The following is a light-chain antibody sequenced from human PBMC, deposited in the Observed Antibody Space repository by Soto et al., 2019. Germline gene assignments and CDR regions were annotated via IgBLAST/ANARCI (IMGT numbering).Light chain of an antibody. Sequence: IRMTQSPSSLSASTGDRVTITCRASQGISSYLAWYQQKPGKAPKLLIYAASTLQSGVPSRFSGSGSGTDFTLTISCLKSEDFATYYCQQYYSYPPTFGQGTRLEIK. CDR1: QGISSY. J-gene: IGKJ5*01. CDR3: QQYYSYPPT. V-gene: IGKV1-8*01. CDR2: AAS.